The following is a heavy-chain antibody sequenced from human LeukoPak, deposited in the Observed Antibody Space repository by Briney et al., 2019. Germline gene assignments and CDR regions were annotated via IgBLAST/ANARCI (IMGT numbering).Heavy chain of an antibody. CDR2: ISGSGNRT. CDR3: AKNLYCGGGSCYPSALGMDV. Sequence: PGGSLRLSCAASGFTFSSYAMSWVRQAPGKGLEWVSSISGSGNRTYYADSVKGRFTISRDNSKNTLFLQMNSLRAEDTAVYYCAKNLYCGGGSCYPSALGMDVWGQETTVTVSS. D-gene: IGHD2-15*01. J-gene: IGHJ6*02. V-gene: IGHV3-23*01. CDR1: GFTFSSYA.